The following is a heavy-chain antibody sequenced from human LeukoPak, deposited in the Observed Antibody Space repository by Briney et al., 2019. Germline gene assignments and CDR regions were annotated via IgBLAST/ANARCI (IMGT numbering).Heavy chain of an antibody. CDR1: GFTFSKAW. Sequence: PGGSLRLSCVASGFTFSKAWMSWVRQAPGKGLEWVANIKQDGSEKYYVDSVKGRFTISRDNAKNSLYLQMNSLRAEDTAVYYCARGVRYFDWLLQYYFDYWGQGTLVTVSS. J-gene: IGHJ4*02. CDR2: IKQDGSEK. CDR3: ARGVRYFDWLLQYYFDY. D-gene: IGHD3-9*01. V-gene: IGHV3-7*01.